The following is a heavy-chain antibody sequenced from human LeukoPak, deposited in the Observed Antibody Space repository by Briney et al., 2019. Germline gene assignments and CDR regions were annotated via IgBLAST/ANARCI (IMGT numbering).Heavy chain of an antibody. CDR3: ARRRGVTATLNYFDY. Sequence: GESLKISCKGSGYSFTKYWIGWVRQMHGKGLEWMGIIYPGDPDTTYSPSFQGQVTISADKSISTAYLQWSSLRASDTAIYYCARRRGVTATLNYFDYWGQGTLVTVSS. D-gene: IGHD2-21*02. V-gene: IGHV5-51*01. CDR2: IYPGDPDT. CDR1: GYSFTKYW. J-gene: IGHJ4*02.